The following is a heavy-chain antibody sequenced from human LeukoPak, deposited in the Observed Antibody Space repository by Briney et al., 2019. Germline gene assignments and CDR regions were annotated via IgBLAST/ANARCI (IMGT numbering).Heavy chain of an antibody. CDR2: IYTSGST. Sequence: PSGTLSLTCTVSGGSISSGSYYWSWIRQPAGKGLEWIGRIYTSGSTNYNPSLKSRLTISVDTSKNQFSLKLSSVTAADTAVYYCARDYDSSGYYWHAFDIWGQGTMVTVSS. V-gene: IGHV4-61*02. CDR3: ARDYDSSGYYWHAFDI. J-gene: IGHJ3*02. CDR1: GGSISSGSYY. D-gene: IGHD3-22*01.